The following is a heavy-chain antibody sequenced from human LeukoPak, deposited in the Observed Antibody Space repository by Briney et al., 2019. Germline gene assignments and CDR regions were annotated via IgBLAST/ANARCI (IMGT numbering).Heavy chain of an antibody. CDR3: ARDSEGCSSTSCYTSYNWFDP. Sequence: PSETLSLTCTVSGGSISSYYWSWIRQPPGKGLEWIGYIYYSGSTNYNPSLKSRVTISVDTSKNQFSLKLSSVTAADTAVYYCARDSEGCSSTSCYTSYNWFDPWGQGTLVTVSS. CDR1: GGSISSYY. D-gene: IGHD2-2*02. V-gene: IGHV4-59*01. J-gene: IGHJ5*02. CDR2: IYYSGST.